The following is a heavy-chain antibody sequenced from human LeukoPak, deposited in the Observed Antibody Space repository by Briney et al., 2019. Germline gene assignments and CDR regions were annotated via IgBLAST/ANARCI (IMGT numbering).Heavy chain of an antibody. Sequence: QPGGSLRLSCAAPGFTFSSYAMSWVRQAPGKGLEWVSAISGSGGSTYYADSVKGRFTISRDNSKNTLYLQMNSLRAEDTAVYYCAKRYCSSTSCYVDYWGQGTLVTVSS. V-gene: IGHV3-23*01. CDR1: GFTFSSYA. D-gene: IGHD2-2*01. J-gene: IGHJ4*02. CDR2: ISGSGGST. CDR3: AKRYCSSTSCYVDY.